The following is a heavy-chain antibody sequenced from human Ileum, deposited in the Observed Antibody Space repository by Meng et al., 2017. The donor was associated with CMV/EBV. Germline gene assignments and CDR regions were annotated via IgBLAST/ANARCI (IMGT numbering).Heavy chain of an antibody. Sequence: ASVKVSCKASGYTFTSYDINWVRQATGQGLEWMGWMNPNSGNTGYAQKFQGRVTMTRNTSISTVYMELSGLRSEDTAVYYCARRRGGSSWGDFDYWGQGTLVTVSS. V-gene: IGHV1-8*01. D-gene: IGHD6-6*01. CDR2: MNPNSGNT. J-gene: IGHJ4*02. CDR1: GYTFTSYD. CDR3: ARRRGGSSWGDFDY.